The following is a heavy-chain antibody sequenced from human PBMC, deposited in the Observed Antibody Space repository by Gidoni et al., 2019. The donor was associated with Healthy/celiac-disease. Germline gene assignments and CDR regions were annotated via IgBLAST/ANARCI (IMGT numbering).Heavy chain of an antibody. CDR2: MNPNSGNT. CDR3: AREGTIVVVPAAIRGEYYYYYYGMDV. D-gene: IGHD2-2*02. J-gene: IGHJ6*02. V-gene: IGHV1-8*01. CDR1: GYPFTSYD. Sequence: QVQLVQSGAEVKKPGASVKVSCKASGYPFTSYDITWVRQATGQGLEWMGWMNPNSGNTGYEQKFQGRVTMTRNTSISTAYMELSSLRSEDTAVYYCAREGTIVVVPAAIRGEYYYYYYGMDVWGQGTTVTVSS.